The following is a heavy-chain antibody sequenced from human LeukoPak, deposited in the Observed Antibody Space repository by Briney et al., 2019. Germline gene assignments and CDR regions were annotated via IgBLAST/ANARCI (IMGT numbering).Heavy chain of an antibody. D-gene: IGHD3-10*01. Sequence: SETLSLTCTVSGGSISTGGYYWTWIRQPPGKGLEYIGYISYSGGTYYNPSLKSRVSISVDTSKSQFSLKMSSVTAADTAIYYCASSSKYIGSGRDDSFDIWGQGTMVTVS. V-gene: IGHV4-30-4*08. CDR3: ASSSKYIGSGRDDSFDI. J-gene: IGHJ3*02. CDR1: GGSISTGGYY. CDR2: ISYSGGT.